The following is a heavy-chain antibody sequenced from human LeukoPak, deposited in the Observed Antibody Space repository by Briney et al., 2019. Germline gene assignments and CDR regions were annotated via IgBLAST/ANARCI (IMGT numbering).Heavy chain of an antibody. J-gene: IGHJ4*02. V-gene: IGHV3-9*03. CDR3: AKGHHEPEYYDFWSGYTAGFDY. CDR1: GFTFDDYA. D-gene: IGHD3-3*01. Sequence: PGRSLRLSCAASGFTFDDYAMHWVRQAPGKGLEWVSGISWNSGSIGYADSVKGRFTISRDNAKNSLYLQMNSLRAEDMALYYCAKGHHEPEYYDFWSGYTAGFDYWGQGTLVTVSS. CDR2: ISWNSGSI.